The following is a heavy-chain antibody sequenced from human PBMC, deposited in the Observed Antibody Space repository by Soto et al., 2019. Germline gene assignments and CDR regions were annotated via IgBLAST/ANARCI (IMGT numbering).Heavy chain of an antibody. CDR3: ARDSTSTRTKIETPNYYYYYRMDV. CDR1: GGSISSGGYY. V-gene: IGHV4-31*03. Sequence: SETLSLTCTVSGGSISSGGYYWSWIRQHPGKGLEWIGYIYYSGSTYYNPSLKSRVTISVDTSKNQFSLKLSSVTAADTAVSYCARDSTSTRTKIETPNYYYYYRMDVWGQGTTVTVSS. D-gene: IGHD2-2*01. CDR2: IYYSGST. J-gene: IGHJ6*02.